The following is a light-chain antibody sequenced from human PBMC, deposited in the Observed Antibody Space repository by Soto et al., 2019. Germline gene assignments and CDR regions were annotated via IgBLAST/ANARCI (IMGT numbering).Light chain of an antibody. J-gene: IGKJ1*01. Sequence: EIVLTQSPGTLSLSPGERATLSCRASQSVSSSLAWYQQKPGQAPRLLIYDASNRATGIPDRFSGSGSGTDFTLTISSLEPEDFAAYYCQQRSNWPRTFGQGTKVDIK. V-gene: IGKV3-11*01. CDR3: QQRSNWPRT. CDR2: DAS. CDR1: QSVSSS.